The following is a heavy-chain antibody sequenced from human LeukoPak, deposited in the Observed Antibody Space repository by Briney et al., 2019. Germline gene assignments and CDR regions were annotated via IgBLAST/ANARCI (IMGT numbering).Heavy chain of an antibody. CDR3: ARTMDPYYDYVWGSYPKHVLDP. CDR2: IIPIFGTA. D-gene: IGHD3-16*02. CDR1: GYTFTSYA. J-gene: IGHJ5*02. Sequence: GASVKVSCKASGYTFTSYAISWVRQAPGQGLEWMGGIIPIFGTANYAQKFQGRVTITADKSTSTAYMELSSLRSEDTAVYYCARTMDPYYDYVWGSYPKHVLDPWGQGTLVTVSS. V-gene: IGHV1-69*06.